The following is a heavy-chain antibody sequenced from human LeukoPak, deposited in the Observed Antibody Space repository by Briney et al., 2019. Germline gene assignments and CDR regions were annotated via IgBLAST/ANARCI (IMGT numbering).Heavy chain of an antibody. CDR3: ARDPSRGVRSEIGY. J-gene: IGHJ4*02. CDR2: ISSSSSYI. Sequence: GGSLRLSCAASGFTFSSYSMNWVRQAPGKGLEWVSSISSSSSYIYYADSVKGRFTISRDNAKNSLYLQMNSLRAEETAVYYCARDPSRGVRSEIGYWGQGTLVTVSS. CDR1: GFTFSSYS. D-gene: IGHD3-10*01. V-gene: IGHV3-21*01.